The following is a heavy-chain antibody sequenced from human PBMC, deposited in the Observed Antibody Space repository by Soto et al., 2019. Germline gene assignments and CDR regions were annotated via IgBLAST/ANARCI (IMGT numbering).Heavy chain of an antibody. D-gene: IGHD2-21*01. CDR2: IGQDGSRR. CDR1: GFTFSNYW. J-gene: IGHJ5*02. CDR3: ASARHIGP. Sequence: GGSLRLSCTASGFTFSNYWMSWVRQAPGKGLEWVANIGQDGSRRNYVDSVKGRFTISRDNAENSLYLQMNSLRAEDTAIYYCASARHIGPWGQGTLVTVSS. V-gene: IGHV3-7*01.